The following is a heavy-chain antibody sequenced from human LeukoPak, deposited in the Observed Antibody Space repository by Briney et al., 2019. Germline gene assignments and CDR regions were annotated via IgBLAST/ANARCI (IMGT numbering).Heavy chain of an antibody. V-gene: IGHV4-59*08. CDR1: GGSISSYY. D-gene: IGHD1-26*01. J-gene: IGHJ3*02. Sequence: SETLSLTCTVSGGSISSYYWSWIRQPPGKGLEWIGYIYYSGSTNYNPSLKSRVTISVDTSKSQFSLKLSSVTAADTAVYYCARSSGSYYANDAFDIWGQGTMVTVSS. CDR3: ARSSGSYYANDAFDI. CDR2: IYYSGST.